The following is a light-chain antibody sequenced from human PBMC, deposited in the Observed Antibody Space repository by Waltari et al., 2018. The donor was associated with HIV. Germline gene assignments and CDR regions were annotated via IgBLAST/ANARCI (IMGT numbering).Light chain of an antibody. CDR1: SANMGAGYD. CDR3: QSYDSSLTGSV. J-gene: IGLJ2*01. Sequence: QSVLTQPPSVAGAPGQRVTISCTGSSANMGAGYDVHWYQQVPGTAPKLRIYGNNSRPCGVPDRCSASKSGASPSLAITGLQAEDGADYYCQSYDSSLTGSVFGGGTKLTVL. CDR2: GNN. V-gene: IGLV1-40*01.